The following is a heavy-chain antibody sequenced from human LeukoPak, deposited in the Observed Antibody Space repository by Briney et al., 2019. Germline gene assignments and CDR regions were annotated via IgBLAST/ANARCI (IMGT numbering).Heavy chain of an antibody. D-gene: IGHD1-1*01. CDR3: AREAPYKYYFDY. Sequence: SETLSLTCTVSGGSISNYYWSWIRQPPGKGLEWIGYIYYSGSTNYNPSLKSRVTISVDTSKNQFSLKLNSVTAADTAVYYCAREAPYKYYFDYWGQGTLVTVSS. CDR2: IYYSGST. CDR1: GGSISNYY. J-gene: IGHJ4*02. V-gene: IGHV4-59*01.